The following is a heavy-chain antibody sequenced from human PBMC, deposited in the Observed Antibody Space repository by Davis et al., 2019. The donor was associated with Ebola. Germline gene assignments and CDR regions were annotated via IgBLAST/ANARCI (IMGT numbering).Heavy chain of an antibody. V-gene: IGHV3-21*04. CDR2: ISISSAFI. CDR3: ARTSTRLDV. CDR1: GFTFSTYT. J-gene: IGHJ6*02. Sequence: GGSLRLSCAASGFTFSTYTMTWVRQAPGKGLEWVSSISISSAFIYYADSVKGRFTISRDNIKNSLFLQMNSLRAEDTAVYYCARTSTRLDVWGQGTTVTVSS.